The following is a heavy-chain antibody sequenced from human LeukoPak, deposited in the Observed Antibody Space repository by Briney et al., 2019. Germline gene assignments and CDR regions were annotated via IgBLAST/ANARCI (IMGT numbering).Heavy chain of an antibody. J-gene: IGHJ5*02. Sequence: SQTLSLTCAVSGGSISSGGYSWSWIRQPPGQGLEWIGYIYHSGSTYYNPSLKSRVTISVDRSKNQFSLKLSSVTAADTAVYYCASKSGHYYDSSGPFDPWGQGTLVTVSS. V-gene: IGHV4-30-2*01. CDR3: ASKSGHYYDSSGPFDP. CDR1: GGSISSGGYS. CDR2: IYHSGST. D-gene: IGHD3-22*01.